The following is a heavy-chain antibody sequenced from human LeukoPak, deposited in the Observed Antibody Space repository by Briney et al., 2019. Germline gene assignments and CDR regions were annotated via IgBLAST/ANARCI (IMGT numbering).Heavy chain of an antibody. D-gene: IGHD6-13*01. V-gene: IGHV3-23*01. CDR1: GFTFSSYA. Sequence: PGGSLRLSCAASGFTFSSYAMSWVRQAPGKGLEWVSAISGSGGSTYYAASVKGRFTISRDNSKNTLYLQMNSLRAEDTAVYYCAKDYSSSWRYFQHWGQGTLVTVSS. CDR2: ISGSGGST. CDR3: AKDYSSSWRYFQH. J-gene: IGHJ1*01.